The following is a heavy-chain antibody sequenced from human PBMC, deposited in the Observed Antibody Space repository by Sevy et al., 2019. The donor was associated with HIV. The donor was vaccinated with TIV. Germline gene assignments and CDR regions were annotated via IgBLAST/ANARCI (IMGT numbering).Heavy chain of an antibody. V-gene: IGHV3-7*01. CDR1: GFTLNAYW. CDR2: INQDGSTQ. D-gene: IGHD6-13*01. CDR3: ARAIAAAAGF. Sequence: GGSLRLSCAASGFTLNAYWMHWVRQAPGKGLEWLANINQDGSTQYYAASVKGRFTISRDNAKNLVYLQMNTMRPEDTGPYYCARAIAAAAGFWGQGTLVTVSS. J-gene: IGHJ4*02.